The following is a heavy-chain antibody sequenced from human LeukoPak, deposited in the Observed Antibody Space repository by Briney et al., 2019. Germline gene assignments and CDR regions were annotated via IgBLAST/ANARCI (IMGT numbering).Heavy chain of an antibody. Sequence: GGSLRLSCAASGFTVSSNYMSWVRQAPGEGLEWVSVIYSGGSTYYADSVKGRFTISRDNSKNTLYLQMNSLRAEDTAVYYCAKDDGYHFFDYWGQGTLVTVSS. CDR3: AKDDGYHFFDY. J-gene: IGHJ4*02. D-gene: IGHD5-18*01. V-gene: IGHV3-66*01. CDR1: GFTVSSNY. CDR2: IYSGGST.